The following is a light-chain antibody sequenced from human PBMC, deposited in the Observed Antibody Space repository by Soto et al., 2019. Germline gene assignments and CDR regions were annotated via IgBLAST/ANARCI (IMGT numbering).Light chain of an antibody. CDR2: EVI. Sequence: QSALTQPASVSGSPGQSITISCTATSTDVGTFNYVAWYQQYPDKAPKLMIYEVINRPSGVSNRFSGSKSGNTASLIISGLEAEDEADYYCSSYTISSSLVFGGGTKLTVL. J-gene: IGLJ2*01. V-gene: IGLV2-14*01. CDR1: STDVGTFNY. CDR3: SSYTISSSLV.